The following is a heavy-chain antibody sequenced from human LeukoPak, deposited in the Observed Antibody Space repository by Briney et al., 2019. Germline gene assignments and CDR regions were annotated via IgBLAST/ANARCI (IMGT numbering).Heavy chain of an antibody. V-gene: IGHV3-64D*06. J-gene: IGHJ4*02. D-gene: IGHD3-22*01. CDR1: GFTFSSYA. CDR2: ISSNGGST. CDR3: VRGHSSGYPYYFDY. Sequence: GGSLRLSCSASGFTFSSYAMHWVRQAPGKGLEYVSAISSNGGSTYNADSVKGRFTISRDNSKNTLYLQMSSLRAEDTAVYYCVRGHSSGYPYYFDYWGQGTLVTVSS.